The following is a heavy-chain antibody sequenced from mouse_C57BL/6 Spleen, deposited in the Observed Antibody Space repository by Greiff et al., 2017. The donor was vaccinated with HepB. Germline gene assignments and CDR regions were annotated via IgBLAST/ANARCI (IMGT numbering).Heavy chain of an antibody. J-gene: IGHJ2*01. D-gene: IGHD1-1*01. CDR3: ARQISPITTVVFDY. CDR2: ISSGGSYT. V-gene: IGHV5-6*01. Sequence: EVQRVESGGDLVKPGGSLKLSCAASGFTFSSYGMSWVRQTPDKRLEWVATISSGGSYTYYPDSVKGRFTISRDNAKNTLYLQMSSLKSEDTAMYYCARQISPITTVVFDYWGQGTTLTVSS. CDR1: GFTFSSYG.